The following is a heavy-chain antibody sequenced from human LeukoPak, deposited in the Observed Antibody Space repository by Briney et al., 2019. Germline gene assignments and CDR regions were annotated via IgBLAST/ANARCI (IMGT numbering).Heavy chain of an antibody. J-gene: IGHJ6*02. CDR1: GGSISSYY. Sequence: MPSETLSLTCTVSGGSISSYYWSWIRQPPGKGLEWIGNIYYSGSTNYNPSLKSRVTISVDTSKNQFSLKLSSVTAADTAVYYCARVLRFLEWLPMDYYYYYGMDVWGQGTTVTVSS. CDR2: IYYSGST. D-gene: IGHD3-3*01. V-gene: IGHV4-59*01. CDR3: ARVLRFLEWLPMDYYYYYGMDV.